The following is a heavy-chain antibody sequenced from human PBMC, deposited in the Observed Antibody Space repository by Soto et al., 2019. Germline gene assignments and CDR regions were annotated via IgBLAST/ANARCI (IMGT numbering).Heavy chain of an antibody. CDR1: GGPISSGDYY. CDR3: ASKTYYYDSSGYSQGDY. V-gene: IGHV4-30-4*01. Sequence: QVQLQESGPGLVKPSQTLSLTCTVSGGPISSGDYYWSWIRQPPGKGLEWIGYIYYSGSTYYNPSLKCRVTISVDTSKNQFSLKLSSATAADTAVYYCASKTYYYDSSGYSQGDYWGQGTLVTVSS. D-gene: IGHD3-22*01. J-gene: IGHJ4*02. CDR2: IYYSGST.